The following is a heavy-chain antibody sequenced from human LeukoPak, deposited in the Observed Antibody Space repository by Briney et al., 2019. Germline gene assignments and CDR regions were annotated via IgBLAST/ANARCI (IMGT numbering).Heavy chain of an antibody. J-gene: IGHJ4*02. CDR1: GGTFSSYA. CDR3: ARSPPVYYDILTGYYFDY. CDR2: IIPIFGTA. Sequence: GASVKVSCKASGGTFSSYAISWVRQAPGQGLEWMGGIIPIFGTANYAQKFQGRVTITTDESTSTAYMELSSLRSEDTAVYYCARSPPVYYDILTGYYFDYWGQGTLVTVSS. V-gene: IGHV1-69*05. D-gene: IGHD3-9*01.